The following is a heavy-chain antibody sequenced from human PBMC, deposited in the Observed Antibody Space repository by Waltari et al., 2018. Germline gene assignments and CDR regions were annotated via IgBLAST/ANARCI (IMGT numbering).Heavy chain of an antibody. V-gene: IGHV1-69*02. D-gene: IGHD3-10*01. CDR3: VGGDGGYFYYNMGV. CDR2: IMADINYK. CDR1: GGTFSTQT. Sequence: QVQLLQSGAEVKRPGSSVRVSCKASGGTFSTQTVNWVRQAPGQGPEWMGRIMADINYKDFALRFQGRLTITADKSTATVYMELSGLRSEDTAVYYRVGGDGGYFYYNMGVWGQGTTVTVSS. J-gene: IGHJ6*03.